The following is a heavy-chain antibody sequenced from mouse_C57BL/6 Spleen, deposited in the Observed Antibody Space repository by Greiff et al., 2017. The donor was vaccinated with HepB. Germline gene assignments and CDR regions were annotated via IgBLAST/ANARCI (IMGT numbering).Heavy chain of an antibody. CDR3: ARQAEAAY. Sequence: EVKVEESGGGLVQPGGSLKLSCAASGFTFSDYYMYWVRQTPEKRLEWVAYISNGGGSTYYPDTVKGRFTISRDNAKNTLYLQMSRLKSEDTAMYYCARQAEAAYWGQGTLVTVSA. J-gene: IGHJ3*01. CDR2: ISNGGGST. V-gene: IGHV5-12*01. CDR1: GFTFSDYY.